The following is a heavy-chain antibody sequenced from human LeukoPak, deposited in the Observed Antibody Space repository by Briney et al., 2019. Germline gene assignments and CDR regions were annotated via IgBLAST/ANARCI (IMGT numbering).Heavy chain of an antibody. CDR2: INPSGCST. CDR1: GYTFTSYY. CDR3: ARAHYDSSGYYPTDFDY. Sequence: ASVKVSCKASGYTFTSYYMHWVRQAPGQGRAWMGIINPSGCSTSYAQKFQGRITMTRHTSTSTVNMELSRLRSEGTAVYYCARAHYDSSGYYPTDFDYWGQGTLVSVSS. D-gene: IGHD3-22*01. J-gene: IGHJ4*02. V-gene: IGHV1-46*01.